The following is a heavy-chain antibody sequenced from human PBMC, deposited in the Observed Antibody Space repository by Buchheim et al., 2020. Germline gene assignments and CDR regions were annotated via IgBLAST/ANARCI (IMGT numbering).Heavy chain of an antibody. CDR1: GGSISSSNW. J-gene: IGHJ6*02. CDR2: IYHSGST. V-gene: IGHV4-4*02. CDR3: ARGIGVSSGWYVEGPHGEHYGMDV. Sequence: QVQLQESGPGLVKPSGTLSLTCAVSGGSISSSNWWSWVRQPPGKGLEWIGEIYHSGSTNYNPSLKSRVTISVDQSKNQFSSKLRSVTAEETAVYYCARGIGVSSGWYVEGPHGEHYGMDVWGQRTT. D-gene: IGHD6-19*01.